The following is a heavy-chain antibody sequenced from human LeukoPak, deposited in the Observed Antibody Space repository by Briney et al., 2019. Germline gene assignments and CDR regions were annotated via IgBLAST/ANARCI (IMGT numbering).Heavy chain of an antibody. D-gene: IGHD4-17*01. Sequence: GGSLRLSCAASGFTFSSYDMHWVRQATGKGLEWVAFIRYDGGDEKYADSVKGRFTVSRDNSKNTLYLQMNSLRVEDTAVYYCAKYRHGAYGSFFDYWDQGTLVTVSS. CDR1: GFTFSSYD. CDR2: IRYDGGDE. CDR3: AKYRHGAYGSFFDY. V-gene: IGHV3-30*02. J-gene: IGHJ4*02.